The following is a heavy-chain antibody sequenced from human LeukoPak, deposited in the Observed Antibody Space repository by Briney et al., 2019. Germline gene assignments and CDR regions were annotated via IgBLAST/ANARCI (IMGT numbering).Heavy chain of an antibody. CDR3: ARDGPSIAADFDC. D-gene: IGHD6-6*01. Sequence: GGSLRLSCAASGFSISTSDMTWVRQTPEKGLEWVSSISRTGTTWYADSVEGRFTVSRDNFRNTLYLQMNSLRAEDSAVYYCARDGPSIAADFDCWGQGTLVTVSS. CDR1: GFSISTSD. CDR2: ISRTGTT. V-gene: IGHV3-66*01. J-gene: IGHJ4*02.